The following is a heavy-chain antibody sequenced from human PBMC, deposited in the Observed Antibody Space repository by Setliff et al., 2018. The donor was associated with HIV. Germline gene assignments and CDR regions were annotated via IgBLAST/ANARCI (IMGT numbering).Heavy chain of an antibody. CDR1: NFTFSFYG. Sequence: PGGSLRLSCAASNFTFSFYGMHWVRQAPGKGLEWVAFTPNDGSYKNYADSVKGRFTISRDNSKNTLYLQMDSLGAEDTAVYYCTKNLYSSRWSPLDYWGQGTLVTVSS. CDR2: TPNDGSYK. D-gene: IGHD6-13*01. J-gene: IGHJ4*02. V-gene: IGHV3-30*02. CDR3: TKNLYSSRWSPLDY.